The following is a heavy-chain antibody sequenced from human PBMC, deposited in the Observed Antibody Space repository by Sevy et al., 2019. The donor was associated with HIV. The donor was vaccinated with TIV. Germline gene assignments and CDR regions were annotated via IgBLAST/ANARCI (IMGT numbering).Heavy chain of an antibody. V-gene: IGHV3-30*18. J-gene: IGHJ5*02. Sequence: GGSLRLSCAASGFTFSDYAMHWVRLAPGKGLEWVALMSYDGSNQYYADSVKGRFTISRDNSKNTQYLQMNSLRVEDTAVYYCAKGDGALTGIDPWGQGTLVTVSS. D-gene: IGHD7-27*01. CDR1: GFTFSDYA. CDR2: MSYDGSNQ. CDR3: AKGDGALTGIDP.